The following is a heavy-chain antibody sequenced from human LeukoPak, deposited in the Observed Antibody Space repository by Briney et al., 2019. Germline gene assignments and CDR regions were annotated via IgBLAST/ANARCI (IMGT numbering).Heavy chain of an antibody. D-gene: IGHD3-22*01. J-gene: IGHJ3*02. CDR2: ISISGTTM. CDR1: GFTFSGYE. Sequence: GGSLRLSCAASGFTFSGYEMNWVRQAPGKRLEWVSYISISGTTMYYADSVKGRFTIPRDNSKTSVYLQMSSLRAEDTAVYYCARGGSSGYHYNAFDIWGQGTMVTVSS. CDR3: ARGGSSGYHYNAFDI. V-gene: IGHV3-48*03.